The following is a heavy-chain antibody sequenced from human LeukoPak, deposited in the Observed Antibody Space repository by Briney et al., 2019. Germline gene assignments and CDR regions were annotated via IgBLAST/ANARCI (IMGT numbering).Heavy chain of an antibody. V-gene: IGHV1-18*01. CDR2: ISGYNGNT. CDR1: GYTFTIYG. Sequence: ASVKVSCKASGYTFTIYGISWVRQAPGQGLEWMGWISGYNGNTNYAQKFQGRVTMTTDTSTSTAYMELSSLRSEDTAVYYCARDVYGMDVWGQGTTVTVSS. J-gene: IGHJ6*02. CDR3: ARDVYGMDV.